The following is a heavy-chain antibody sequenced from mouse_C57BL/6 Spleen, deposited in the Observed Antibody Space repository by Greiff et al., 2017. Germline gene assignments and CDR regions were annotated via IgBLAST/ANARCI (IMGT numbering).Heavy chain of an antibody. D-gene: IGHD1-1*01. J-gene: IGHJ2*01. V-gene: IGHV1-54*01. CDR1: GYAFTNYL. CDR3: ARYYGSSGDY. CDR2: INPGSGGT. Sequence: QVQLQQSGAELVRPGTSVKVSCKASGYAFTNYLIEWVKQRPGQGLEWIGVINPGSGGTNYNEKFKGKATLTADKSSSTAYMQLSSLTSEDSAVYFCARYYGSSGDYWGQGTTLTVSS.